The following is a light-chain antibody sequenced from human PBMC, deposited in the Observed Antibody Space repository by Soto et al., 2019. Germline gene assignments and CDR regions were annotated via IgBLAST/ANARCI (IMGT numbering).Light chain of an antibody. CDR2: DAS. CDR3: QQYHTYYT. CDR1: QSIGNW. Sequence: DIQMTQSPSTLSASVGDRVNITCRASQSIGNWLAWYQQKPGKAPKILIYDASSLESGVPSRFSGSGSGTEFTLTISSMQPDDFATYYSQQYHTYYTFGQGTNLEIK. J-gene: IGKJ2*01. V-gene: IGKV1-5*01.